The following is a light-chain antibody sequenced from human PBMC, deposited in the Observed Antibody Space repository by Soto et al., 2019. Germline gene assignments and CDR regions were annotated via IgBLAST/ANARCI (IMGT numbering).Light chain of an antibody. V-gene: IGKV1-5*01. J-gene: IGKJ3*01. Sequence: DIQMTQSPSTLSASVGDRVTITCRASQSISSWVAWYQQKPGKAPKLLIYDASSLESGVPSRFSGSGSGTEFTLTISSLQPDDFATYYCQQYSTYPFTFGPGTKVDIK. CDR2: DAS. CDR3: QQYSTYPFT. CDR1: QSISSW.